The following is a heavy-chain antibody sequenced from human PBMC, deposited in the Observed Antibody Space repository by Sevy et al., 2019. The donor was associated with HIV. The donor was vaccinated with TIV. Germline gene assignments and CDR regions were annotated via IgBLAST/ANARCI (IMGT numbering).Heavy chain of an antibody. CDR2: ISYDGRNTK. Sequence: GGSLRLPCVGSGFSFSDHRMHWVRQAPGKGLEWMAVISYDGRNTKYKADSVKGRFTISRDNSKNTLYLQMNSLRAEVTAIYYCARDRGEILSSAFDYWGQGTLVTVSS. D-gene: IGHD3-16*01. V-gene: IGHV3-30*03. CDR3: ARDRGEILSSAFDY. J-gene: IGHJ4*02. CDR1: GFSFSDHR.